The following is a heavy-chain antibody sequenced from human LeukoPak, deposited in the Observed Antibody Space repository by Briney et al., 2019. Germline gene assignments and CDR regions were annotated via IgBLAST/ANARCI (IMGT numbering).Heavy chain of an antibody. D-gene: IGHD3-22*01. J-gene: IGHJ4*02. Sequence: GGSLRLSCAASGFSFDDYGMTWVRQAPGKGLEWVSAISGSGGSTYYADSVKGRFTISRDNAKNSLYLQMNSLRAEDTAVYYCARDFYDTSGYYYDYWGQGTLVAVSS. CDR1: GFSFDDYG. CDR2: ISGSGGST. V-gene: IGHV3-23*01. CDR3: ARDFYDTSGYYYDY.